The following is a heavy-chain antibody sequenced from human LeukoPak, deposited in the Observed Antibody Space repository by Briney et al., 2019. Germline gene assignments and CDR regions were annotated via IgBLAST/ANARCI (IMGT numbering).Heavy chain of an antibody. CDR2: IWYDGTQK. Sequence: GGSLRLSCAASGFTLSSFGMHWVRQAPGMALEWVAVIWYDGTQKYFADSVKGRFSISRDNSNNTLYLQMNSLRAEDTAVYYCARGSGGNSPPDYWGQGTLVTVSS. D-gene: IGHD4-23*01. V-gene: IGHV3-33*01. J-gene: IGHJ4*02. CDR1: GFTLSSFG. CDR3: ARGSGGNSPPDY.